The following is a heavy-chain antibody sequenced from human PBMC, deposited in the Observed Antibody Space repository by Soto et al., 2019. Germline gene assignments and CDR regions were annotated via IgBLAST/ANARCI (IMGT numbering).Heavy chain of an antibody. CDR1: GGTFSSYA. D-gene: IGHD4-17*01. V-gene: IGHV1-69*06. CDR2: IIPIFGTA. J-gene: IGHJ3*02. Sequence: SSVQVSCKASGGTFSSYAISWVRQAPGQGLEWMGGIIPIFGTANYAQKFQGRVTITADKSTSTAYMELSSLRSEDTAVYYCARASFALRVGGDTVTQGDALDIWGQGKMVTVSS. CDR3: ARASFALRVGGDTVTQGDALDI.